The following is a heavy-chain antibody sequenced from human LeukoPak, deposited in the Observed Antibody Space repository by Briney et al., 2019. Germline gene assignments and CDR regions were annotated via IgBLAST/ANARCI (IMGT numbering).Heavy chain of an antibody. J-gene: IGHJ4*02. CDR1: GGSISSYY. CDR3: ARVSPGGNSDY. CDR2: IYSSGST. Sequence: SETLSLTCTVSGGSISSYYWSWIRQPAGKELEWIGRIYSSGSTNYNPSLKSRVTMSVDMSRNQFSLKLSSVTAADTAVYYCARVSPGGNSDYLGQGTLVTVSS. D-gene: IGHD4-23*01. V-gene: IGHV4-4*07.